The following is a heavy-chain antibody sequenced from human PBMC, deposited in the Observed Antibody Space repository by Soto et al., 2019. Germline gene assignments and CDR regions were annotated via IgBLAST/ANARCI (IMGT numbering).Heavy chain of an antibody. CDR3: TRIAVASEGSAYFDY. CDR1: GYTFTSYD. D-gene: IGHD6-19*01. J-gene: IGHJ4*02. Sequence: QVQLVQSGAEVKKPGASVKVTCKASGYTFTSYDINWVRQATGQGLAWMGGMNPHSGNTGYAQKFQGRVTMTRNTSISTAYMELSSLRSEDTAVYYCTRIAVASEGSAYFDYWGQGPLVTVSS. CDR2: MNPHSGNT. V-gene: IGHV1-8*01.